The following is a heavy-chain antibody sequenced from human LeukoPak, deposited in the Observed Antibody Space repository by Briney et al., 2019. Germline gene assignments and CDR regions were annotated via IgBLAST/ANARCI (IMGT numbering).Heavy chain of an antibody. V-gene: IGHV1-69*13. CDR1: GGTFSSYA. Sequence: GASVKVSCKASGGTFSSYAISWVRQAPGQGLEWMGGIIPIFGTANYAQKFQGRVTITADESTSTAYMELSSLRSEDTAVYYCARGMSIAARRGFDYWGQGTLVTVSS. CDR3: ARGMSIAARRGFDY. J-gene: IGHJ4*02. CDR2: IIPIFGTA. D-gene: IGHD6-6*01.